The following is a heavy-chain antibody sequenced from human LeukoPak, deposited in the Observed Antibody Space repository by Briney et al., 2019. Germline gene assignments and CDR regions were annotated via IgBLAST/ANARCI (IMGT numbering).Heavy chain of an antibody. CDR1: GFTFRTSW. CDR3: TRSLLGDFTNY. Sequence: GGSLRLSCAASGFTFRTSWMHWVRQAPGRGLVWVARINPDGSITTYADSVKGRFTISRDNAKNTLYLQMNSLRAEDTAVYYCTRSLLGDFTNYWGQGTLGTVSS. D-gene: IGHD3-10*01. CDR2: INPDGSIT. J-gene: IGHJ4*02. V-gene: IGHV3-74*01.